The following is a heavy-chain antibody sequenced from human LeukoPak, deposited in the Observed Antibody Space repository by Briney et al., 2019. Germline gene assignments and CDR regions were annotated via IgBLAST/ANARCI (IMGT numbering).Heavy chain of an antibody. D-gene: IGHD6-19*01. V-gene: IGHV5-51*01. CDR2: IYPGDSDT. CDR1: GYSFTSYW. CDR3: ARHLKEAPIAVAGLVDY. J-gene: IGHJ4*02. Sequence: GESLKISCKGSGYSFTSYWIGWVRQMPGKGLEWMGIIYPGDSDTRYSPSFQGQVTISADKSISTAYLQWSSLKASGTAMYYCARHLKEAPIAVAGLVDYWGQGTLVTVSS.